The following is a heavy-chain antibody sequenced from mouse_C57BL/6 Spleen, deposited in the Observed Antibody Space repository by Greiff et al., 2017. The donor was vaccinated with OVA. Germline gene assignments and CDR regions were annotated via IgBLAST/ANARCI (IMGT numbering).Heavy chain of an antibody. J-gene: IGHJ2*01. Sequence: EVKVVESEGGLVQPGSSMKLSCTASGFTFSDYYMAWVRQVPEKGLEWVANINYDGSSTYYLDSLKSRFIISRDNAKNILYLQMSSLKSEDTATYYWARDNTSIGIDYWGQGTTLTVSS. CDR1: GFTFSDYY. CDR3: ARDNTSIGIDY. D-gene: IGHD2-14*01. CDR2: INYDGSST. V-gene: IGHV5-16*01.